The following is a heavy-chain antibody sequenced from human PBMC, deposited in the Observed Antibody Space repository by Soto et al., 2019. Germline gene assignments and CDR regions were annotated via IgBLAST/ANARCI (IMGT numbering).Heavy chain of an antibody. D-gene: IGHD3-16*02. CDR2: VYYSGAA. Sequence: SETLSLTCNVSGGAITSYFWSWIRQPPGKGLEWIGYVYYSGAADYNPSLKPRVTISIATSKTQFSLRLASATAAGTGVYYCARDHGSYPNTWGQGILVTVSS. CDR1: GGAITSYF. CDR3: ARDHGSYPNT. J-gene: IGHJ1*01. V-gene: IGHV4-59*01.